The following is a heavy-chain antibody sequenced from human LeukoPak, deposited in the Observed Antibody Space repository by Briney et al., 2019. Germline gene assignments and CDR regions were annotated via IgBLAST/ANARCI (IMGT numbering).Heavy chain of an antibody. D-gene: IGHD6-19*01. J-gene: IGHJ4*02. V-gene: IGHV1-2*02. CDR1: GYTFTGYY. CDR2: INPNSGGT. Sequence: ASVKVSCEASGYTFTGYYMHWVRQAPGQGLEWMGWINPNSGGTNYEQKFQGRVTMTRDTSISTAYMEMRRLRSDDTAVYYCARLGYSSGSDYWGQGTLVTVSS. CDR3: ARLGYSSGSDY.